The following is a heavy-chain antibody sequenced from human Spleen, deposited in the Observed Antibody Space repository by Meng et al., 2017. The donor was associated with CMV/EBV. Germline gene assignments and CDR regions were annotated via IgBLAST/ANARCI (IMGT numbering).Heavy chain of an antibody. D-gene: IGHD1-26*01. CDR1: GGSISSYY. V-gene: IGHV4-59*01. Sequence: SETLSLTCTVSGGSISSYYWSWIRQPPGKGLEWIGYIYYSGSTNYNPSLKSRVTISVDTSKNQFSLKLSSVTAADTAVYYGARDRAGADYYYGMDVWGQGTTVTVSS. J-gene: IGHJ6*02. CDR3: ARDRAGADYYYGMDV. CDR2: IYYSGST.